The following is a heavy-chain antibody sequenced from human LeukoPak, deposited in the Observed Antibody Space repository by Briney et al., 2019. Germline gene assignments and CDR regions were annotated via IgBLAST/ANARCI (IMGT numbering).Heavy chain of an antibody. CDR2: IYYSGST. V-gene: IGHV4-59*01. CDR3: ARDTGSGSYWRRGGYYYGMDV. D-gene: IGHD3-10*01. Sequence: KPSETLSLTCTVSGGSISSYYWSWIRQPPGKGLEWIGYIYYSGSTNYNPSLKSRVTISVDTSKNQFSLKLSSVTAADTAVYYCARDTGSGSYWRRGGYYYGMDVWGQGTTVTVSS. J-gene: IGHJ6*02. CDR1: GGSISSYY.